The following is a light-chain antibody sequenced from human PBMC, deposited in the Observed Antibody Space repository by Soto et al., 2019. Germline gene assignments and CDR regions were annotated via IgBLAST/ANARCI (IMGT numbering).Light chain of an antibody. CDR2: DAS. CDR1: QSISSW. Sequence: DIQMNQSPSTLSASVGDRVTITCRASQSISSWLAWYQQKPGKAPQRLIYDASSLESGVPSRFSGSGSGTEFTLTISSLQPDDFATYYCQQYNSYSWTFGQGTKVEIK. V-gene: IGKV1-5*01. J-gene: IGKJ1*01. CDR3: QQYNSYSWT.